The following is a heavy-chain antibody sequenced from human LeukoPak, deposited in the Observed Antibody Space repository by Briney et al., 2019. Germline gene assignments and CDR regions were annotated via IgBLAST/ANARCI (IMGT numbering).Heavy chain of an antibody. D-gene: IGHD6-19*01. CDR1: DFAFSDAW. J-gene: IGHJ4*02. CDR3: STGYSSDLAG. Sequence: PGGSLRLSCAASDFAFSDAWMNWVRQAPGKGLEWVARIKSKISGGTTQYAAPVKGRFTISRDDSKTMVYLQMNSLKSEDTGVYYCSTGYSSDLAGWGQGILVTVSS. CDR2: IKSKISGGTT. V-gene: IGHV3-15*07.